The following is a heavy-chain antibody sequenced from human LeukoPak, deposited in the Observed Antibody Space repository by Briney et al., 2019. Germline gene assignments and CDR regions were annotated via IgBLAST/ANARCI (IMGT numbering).Heavy chain of an antibody. Sequence: SGTLSLTCAVSGGSISSSNWWSWVRQPPGKGLEWIGEIYHSGSTNYNPSLKSRVTISVDKSKNQFSLKLSSVTAADTAVYYCASGPSTYYYFAVDVWGPGTTVTVSS. V-gene: IGHV4-4*02. CDR2: IYHSGST. J-gene: IGHJ6*02. CDR1: GGSISSSNW. CDR3: ASGPSTYYYFAVDV.